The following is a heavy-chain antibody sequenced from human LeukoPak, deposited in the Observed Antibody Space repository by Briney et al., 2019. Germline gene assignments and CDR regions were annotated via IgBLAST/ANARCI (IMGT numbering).Heavy chain of an antibody. CDR2: IYTSGST. CDR1: GGSINNYY. CDR3: ARVYYDSSGYWRADTWDAFDI. J-gene: IGHJ3*02. Sequence: KPSDTLSLTCTVSGGSINNYYWSWLRQPAGKGLEWVGRIYTSGSTNYNPSLKSRVTMSVDTSENQFSLKLSSVTAADTAVYYCARVYYDSSGYWRADTWDAFDIWGQGTMVTVSS. D-gene: IGHD3-22*01. V-gene: IGHV4-4*07.